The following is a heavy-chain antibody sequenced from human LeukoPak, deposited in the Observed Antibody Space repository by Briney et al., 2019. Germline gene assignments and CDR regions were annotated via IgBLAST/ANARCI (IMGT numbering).Heavy chain of an antibody. V-gene: IGHV4-31*03. J-gene: IGHJ5*02. CDR1: GGSISSGGYY. Sequence: SQTLSLTCTVSGGSISSGGYYWSWIRQHPGKGLEWIGYIYYSGSTYYNPSLKSRVTISVDTSKNQFSLKLSSVTAADTAVHYCARNVESHLYSSSWYDWFDPWGQGTLVTVSS. CDR2: IYYSGST. D-gene: IGHD6-13*01. CDR3: ARNVESHLYSSSWYDWFDP.